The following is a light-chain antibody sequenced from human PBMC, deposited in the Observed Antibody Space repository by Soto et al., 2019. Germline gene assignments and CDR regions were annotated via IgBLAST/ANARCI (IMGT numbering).Light chain of an antibody. J-gene: IGLJ2*01. CDR1: SSDVGGYNF. CDR2: EVS. CDR3: SSYAGGNNVV. V-gene: IGLV2-8*01. Sequence: QSALTQPPSASGSPGQSVTISCTGTSSDVGGYNFVSWYQQHPGKAPKLMIYEVSKRPSGVPDRFSGSKSGNTASLTVSGLQAEDEADYYCSSYAGGNNVVFGGGTKVTVL.